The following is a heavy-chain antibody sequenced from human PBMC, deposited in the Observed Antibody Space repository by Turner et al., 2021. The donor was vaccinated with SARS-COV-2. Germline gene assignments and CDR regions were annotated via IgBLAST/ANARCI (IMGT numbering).Heavy chain of an antibody. CDR3: ARSLRARVDFDY. CDR1: GFTFSTYA. Sequence: QAQLVESGGGVVQAWRSLRLSCAASGFTFSTYALHWVRQATGRGREWVAIISYDGNYKDYADSVKGRFTSARDNSKNTLYLQMNSLRAEDTAVYYCARSLRARVDFDYWGQGTLVTVSS. J-gene: IGHJ4*02. V-gene: IGHV3-30*04. D-gene: IGHD5-18*01. CDR2: ISYDGNYK.